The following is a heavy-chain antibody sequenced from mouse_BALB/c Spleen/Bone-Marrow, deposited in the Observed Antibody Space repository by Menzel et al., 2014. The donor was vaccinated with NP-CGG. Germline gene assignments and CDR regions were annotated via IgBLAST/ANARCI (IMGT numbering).Heavy chain of an antibody. CDR2: IHPSGSET. CDR3: ARGRYEAWFAY. Sequence: QVQLQQSGAELVRPGASVKLSCKASGYSFTSYWMNWVKQRPGQGLEWIGMIHPSGSETRLNQKFKDKATLTVDKSSSTAYMQLSSPTSEDSAVYYCARGRYEAWFAYWGQGTLVTVSA. CDR1: GYSFTSYW. J-gene: IGHJ3*01. V-gene: IGHV1-61*01. D-gene: IGHD2-14*01.